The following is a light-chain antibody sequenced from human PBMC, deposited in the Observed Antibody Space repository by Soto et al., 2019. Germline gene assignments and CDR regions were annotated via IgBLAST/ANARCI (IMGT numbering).Light chain of an antibody. Sequence: EIVMTQSPATLSVSPGDRVTLSCRASQSVSSNLAWYQQKPGQPPRLFIYGATSRATGVPARFSGSRSGTEFTLTISSLQSEDVAIYYCQHYSNWPPWTFGQGTRWIS. J-gene: IGKJ1*01. CDR2: GAT. CDR3: QHYSNWPPWT. V-gene: IGKV3-15*01. CDR1: QSVSSN.